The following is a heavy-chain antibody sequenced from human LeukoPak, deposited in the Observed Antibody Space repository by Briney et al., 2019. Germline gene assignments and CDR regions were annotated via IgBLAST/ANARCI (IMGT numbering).Heavy chain of an antibody. CDR1: GGSLSGYY. CDR3: AREGRMSMGIEY. CDR2: VNHGGST. Sequence: SETLSLTCAVYGGSLSGYYWSWIRQSPGKGLEWIGEVNHGGSTNYNPSLKSRVTMSVDTSKNHFSLKLSSVTAADTAVYFCAREGRMSMGIEYWGQGTLVTVSS. J-gene: IGHJ4*02. D-gene: IGHD4/OR15-4a*01. V-gene: IGHV4-34*01.